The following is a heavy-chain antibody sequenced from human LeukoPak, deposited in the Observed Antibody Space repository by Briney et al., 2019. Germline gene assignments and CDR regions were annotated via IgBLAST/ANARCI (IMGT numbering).Heavy chain of an antibody. J-gene: IGHJ4*02. CDR1: GITLSNHG. V-gene: IGHV3-23*01. D-gene: IGHD3-22*01. CDR2: ISGSGGGT. CDR3: AKRGVVIRVILVGFHKEAYYFDS. Sequence: PAGSLTLSCAVSGITLSNHGMSWVRQAPGKGLEWVAGISGSGGGTKYADSVKGRFTISRDNHKNTLYLQMNSLRAEDTAVYFCAKRGVVIRVILVGFHKEAYYFDSWGQGALVTVSS.